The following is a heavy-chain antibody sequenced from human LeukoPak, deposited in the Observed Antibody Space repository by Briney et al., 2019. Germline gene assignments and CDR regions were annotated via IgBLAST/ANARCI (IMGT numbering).Heavy chain of an antibody. CDR2: INPRGDSA. J-gene: IGHJ5*02. CDR1: GFTFTNHW. D-gene: IGHD2/OR15-2a*01. Sequence: ASVKVSCKASGFTFTNHWMHWVRQAPGQGLEWMGVINPRGDSALYAQKFQGRLTMSRDTSTTTLHMDLSSLRSDDTAVYYCARNNSVSDEAWWLDPWGQGTLVTVSS. V-gene: IGHV1-46*01. CDR3: ARNNSVSDEAWWLDP.